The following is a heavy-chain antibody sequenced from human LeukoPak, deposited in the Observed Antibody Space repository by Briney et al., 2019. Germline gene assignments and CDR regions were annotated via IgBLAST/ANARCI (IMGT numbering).Heavy chain of an antibody. J-gene: IGHJ6*02. CDR2: IIAGNGNT. V-gene: IGHV1-3*01. CDR3: ARNHGSDAYGMDV. D-gene: IGHD3-10*01. Sequence: GASVKVSCKASGYTFTSYAMHWVRQAPGQRLEWMGWIIAGNGNTKYSQKFQGRVTITRDTSASTAYMELSSLRSEDTAVYYCARNHGSDAYGMDVWGQGTTVTVSS. CDR1: GYTFTSYA.